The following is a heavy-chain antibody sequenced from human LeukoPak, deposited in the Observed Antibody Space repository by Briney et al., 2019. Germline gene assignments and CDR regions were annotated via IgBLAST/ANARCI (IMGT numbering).Heavy chain of an antibody. D-gene: IGHD6-6*01. V-gene: IGHV4-61*02. Sequence: SQTLSLTCTVSGGSISSGSYYWSWIRQPAGKGLEWIGRIYTSGSTYYNPSLKSRVTISVDTSKNQFSLKLSSVTAADTAVYYCARGSAAARHFDIWGQGTMVTVSS. CDR2: IYTSGST. CDR3: ARGSAAARHFDI. J-gene: IGHJ3*02. CDR1: GGSISSGSYY.